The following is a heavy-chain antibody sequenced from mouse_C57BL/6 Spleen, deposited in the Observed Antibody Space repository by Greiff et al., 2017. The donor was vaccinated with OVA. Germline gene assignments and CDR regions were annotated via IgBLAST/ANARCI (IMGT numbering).Heavy chain of an antibody. J-gene: IGHJ4*01. CDR1: GYTFTSYW. CDR3: ARWSYDDAMDY. Sequence: QVQLQQSGAELVKPGASVKLSCKASGYTFTSYWMHWVKQRPGQGLEWIGMIHPNSGSTNYNEKFKSKATLTVDKSSSTAYMQLSSLTSEDSAVYYCARWSYDDAMDYWGQGTSVTVSS. V-gene: IGHV1-64*01. CDR2: IHPNSGST. D-gene: IGHD2-12*01.